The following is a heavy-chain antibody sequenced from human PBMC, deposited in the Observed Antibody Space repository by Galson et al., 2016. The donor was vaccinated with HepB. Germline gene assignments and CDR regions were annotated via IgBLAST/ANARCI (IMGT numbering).Heavy chain of an antibody. D-gene: IGHD2/OR15-2a*01. CDR3: ISSQSNSFHY. CDR2: ISQDGT. V-gene: IGHV3-43*02. J-gene: IGHJ4*02. Sequence: SLRLSCAASGFTLDDYAMHWVRQTPQKGLEWVSLISQDGTFYADSVKGRFTVSRDIVKSSLYLQMNSLTIEDTALYYCISSQSNSFHYWGQGTLVIVSS. CDR1: GFTLDDYA.